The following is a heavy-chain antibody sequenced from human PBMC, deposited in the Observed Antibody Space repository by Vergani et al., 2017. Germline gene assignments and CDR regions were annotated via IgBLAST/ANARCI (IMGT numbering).Heavy chain of an antibody. D-gene: IGHD2-15*01. Sequence: EVQLVQSGAEVKKPGESLKISCKGSGYSFTSYWIGWVRQMPGKGLEWMGIIYPGDSDTRYSPSFQGQVTISAGKSISPAYLRWSSLKASDTAMYYCALSAGYCSGGSCYSGFYYYGMDVWGQGTTVTVSS. V-gene: IGHV5-51*01. CDR1: GYSFTSYW. CDR3: ALSAGYCSGGSCYSGFYYYGMDV. CDR2: IYPGDSDT. J-gene: IGHJ6*02.